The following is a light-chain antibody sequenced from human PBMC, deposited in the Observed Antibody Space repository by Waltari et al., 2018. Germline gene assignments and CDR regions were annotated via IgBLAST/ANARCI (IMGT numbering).Light chain of an antibody. J-gene: IGKJ1*01. CDR3: MHSINWPWT. CDR2: MGS. Sequence: DIVMTQSPLSLPVTPGEPASISCRSSQSLLHGDGRNFLDWYLQKPGQSPQLLIYMGSNRDSGVPDRFSGSGSGTDFTLKISRVEAEDVGIYYCMHSINWPWTFGQGTKVEIK. V-gene: IGKV2-28*01. CDR1: QSLLHGDGRNF.